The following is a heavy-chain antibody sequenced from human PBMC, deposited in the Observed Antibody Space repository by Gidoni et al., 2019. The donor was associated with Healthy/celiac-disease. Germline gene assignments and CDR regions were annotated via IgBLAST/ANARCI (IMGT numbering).Heavy chain of an antibody. V-gene: IGHV1-3*01. D-gene: IGHD6-13*01. CDR1: GYTFTRYA. CDR2: INAGNGNT. J-gene: IGHJ6*02. CDR3: ARSAAGENYYYYGMDV. Sequence: QVQLVQSGAEVKKPGASVKVSCKASGYTFTRYAMHWVRQAPGQRLEWMGWINAGNGNTKYSQKFQGRVTITRDTSASTAYMELSSLRSEDTAVYYCARSAAGENYYYYGMDVWGQGTTVTVSS.